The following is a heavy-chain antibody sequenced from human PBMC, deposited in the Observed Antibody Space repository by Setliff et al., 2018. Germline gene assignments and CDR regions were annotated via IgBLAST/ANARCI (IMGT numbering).Heavy chain of an antibody. CDR1: GYIFTGCY. J-gene: IGHJ4*02. CDR2: ISPHTGGT. D-gene: IGHD3-3*01. V-gene: IGHV1-2*06. Sequence: ASVQVSCKASGYIFTGCYMHWVRQAPGQGLEWMGRISPHTGGTNSAQKFQGRVTMTRDTSVSTVYMELNSLRSDDTAVYYCVRAGFDAISNGLDYWGQGTLVTVS. CDR3: VRAGFDAISNGLDY.